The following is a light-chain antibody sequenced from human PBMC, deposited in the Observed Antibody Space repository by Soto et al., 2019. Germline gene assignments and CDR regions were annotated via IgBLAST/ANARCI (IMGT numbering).Light chain of an antibody. CDR1: QSVSSY. V-gene: IGKV3-11*01. J-gene: IGKJ4*01. CDR3: QQRSKWPIT. Sequence: EIVLTQSPATLSLSPGERATLSCRASQSVSSYLAWYQQKPGQAPRLLIYDASNRATGIPARFSGSGSGTDVTLTISSLEPEDFAVYYCQQRSKWPITFGGETKVEIK. CDR2: DAS.